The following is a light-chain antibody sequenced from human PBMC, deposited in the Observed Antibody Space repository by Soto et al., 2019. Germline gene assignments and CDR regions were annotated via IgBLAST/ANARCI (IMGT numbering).Light chain of an antibody. J-gene: IGKJ1*01. CDR2: GAS. Sequence: EIVLTQSPGTLSLSPGERATLSCRASQSVSSSYLAWYQQKPGQAPRLLIYGASSRATGIPGRFSGSGSGTDFNLTISRLEPEDFAVYYCQQYGSSPPWTFGKGTKVEIK. CDR3: QQYGSSPPWT. V-gene: IGKV3-20*01. CDR1: QSVSSSY.